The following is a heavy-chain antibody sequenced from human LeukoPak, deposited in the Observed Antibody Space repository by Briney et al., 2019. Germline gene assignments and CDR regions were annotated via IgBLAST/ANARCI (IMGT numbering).Heavy chain of an antibody. V-gene: IGHV1-2*02. Sequence: GASVKVSCKASGYTFTDYYMHWVRQAPGQGLEWMGWINPNSGGTNYAQKFQGRVTMTRDTSINTAYMELSRLRSDDTAVYYCARGQDIVATISSSDFDYWGQGTLVTVSS. CDR1: GYTFTDYY. J-gene: IGHJ4*02. CDR3: ARGQDIVATISSSDFDY. D-gene: IGHD5-12*01. CDR2: INPNSGGT.